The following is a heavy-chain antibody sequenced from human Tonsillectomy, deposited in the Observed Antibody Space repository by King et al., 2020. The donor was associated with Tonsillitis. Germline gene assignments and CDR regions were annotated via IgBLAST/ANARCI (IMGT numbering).Heavy chain of an antibody. Sequence: VQLVESGGGLVQPGGSLRLSCAASGFTFSTYALTWVRQGPGKGLEWVSSISDSGGTTYYPDSVKGRFTISRDNSKNTLYLQMNSLRAEDTAIYYCANILRATVTTFWGQGTLVTVSS. CDR3: ANILRATVTTF. D-gene: IGHD4-17*01. CDR2: ISDSGGTT. V-gene: IGHV3-23*04. J-gene: IGHJ4*02. CDR1: GFTFSTYA.